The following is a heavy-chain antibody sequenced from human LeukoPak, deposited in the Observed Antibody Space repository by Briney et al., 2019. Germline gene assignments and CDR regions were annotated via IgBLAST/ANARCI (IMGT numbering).Heavy chain of an antibody. CDR3: AKASGVPWADYAFDV. CDR2: TNSDGSST. CDR1: GFIFSSYW. V-gene: IGHV3-74*01. J-gene: IGHJ3*01. Sequence: GGSLRLSCAASGFIFSSYWMHWVRQAPGKGLVWVSRTNSDGSSTSHADSVKGRFTISRDSSKNTLYLQMNSLRAEDTAVYYCAKASGVPWADYAFDVWGQGTMVTVSS. D-gene: IGHD3-10*01.